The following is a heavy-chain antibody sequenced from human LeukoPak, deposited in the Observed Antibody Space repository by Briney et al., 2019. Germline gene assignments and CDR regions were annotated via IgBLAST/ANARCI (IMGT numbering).Heavy chain of an antibody. CDR2: ISSSSCYI. D-gene: IGHD3-22*01. CDR3: ARDPPMTRDGDAFDI. V-gene: IGHV3-21*01. Sequence: GGSLRLSCAASGFTFSGYSMNWVRQAPGKGLEWVSSISSSSCYIYYADSVKGRFTISRDNAKNSLYLQINSLRAEDTAVYYCARDPPMTRDGDAFDIWGQGTMVTVSS. J-gene: IGHJ3*02. CDR1: GFTFSGYS.